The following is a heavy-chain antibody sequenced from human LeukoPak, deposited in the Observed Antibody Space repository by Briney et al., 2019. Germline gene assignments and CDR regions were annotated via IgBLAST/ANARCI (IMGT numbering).Heavy chain of an antibody. D-gene: IGHD3-9*01. Sequence: GGSLRLSCAASGFTFSSYAMSWVRQAPGKGLEWVSGISGSGGSTYYADSVKGRFTISRDNAKSSLYLQMNSLRAEDTAVYYCARDYDILTGYYAGGYYYYAMDVWGQGTTVTVSS. V-gene: IGHV3-23*01. CDR1: GFTFSSYA. CDR2: ISGSGGST. J-gene: IGHJ6*02. CDR3: ARDYDILTGYYAGGYYYYAMDV.